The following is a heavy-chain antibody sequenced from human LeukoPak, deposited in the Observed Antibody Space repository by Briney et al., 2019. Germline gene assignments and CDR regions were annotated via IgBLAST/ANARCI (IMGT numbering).Heavy chain of an antibody. CDR2: IKQDGSEK. D-gene: IGHD3-3*01. CDR3: AKDETGFLDYFHY. J-gene: IGHJ4*02. CDR1: GFTFSSYW. Sequence: GGSLRLSCAASGFTFSSYWMSWVRQAPGKGLEWVANIKQDGSEKYYVDSVKGRFTISRDNAKNSLYLQMNSLRAEDTAVYYCAKDETGFLDYFHYWGQGALVTVSS. V-gene: IGHV3-7*01.